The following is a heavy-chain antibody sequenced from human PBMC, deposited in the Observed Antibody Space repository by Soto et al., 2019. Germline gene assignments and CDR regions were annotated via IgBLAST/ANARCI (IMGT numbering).Heavy chain of an antibody. V-gene: IGHV1-24*01. CDR1: GYTLTELS. CDR2: FDPEDGET. CDR3: ATPPGGSLSSYWYFDL. J-gene: IGHJ2*01. D-gene: IGHD2-15*01. Sequence: QVQLVQSGAEVKKPGASVKVSCKVSGYTLTELSMHWVRQAPGKGLEWMGGFDPEDGETIYAQKFQGRVTMTEDTSTDTAYMERSSLRSADTAVYYCATPPGGSLSSYWYFDLWGRGTLVTVSS.